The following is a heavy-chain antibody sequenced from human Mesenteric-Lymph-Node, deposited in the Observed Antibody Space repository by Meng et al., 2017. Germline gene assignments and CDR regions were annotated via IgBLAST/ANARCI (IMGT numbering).Heavy chain of an antibody. Sequence: ESRKISGAASGFTFSSYSMNWVRQAPGKGLAWVSSISSSSSYIYYADSVKGRFTISRDNAKNSLYLQRNSLRAEDTAVYYCARDGRGYSYGYNYYYGMDVWGQGTTVTVSS. D-gene: IGHD5-18*01. CDR1: GFTFSSYS. CDR2: ISSSSSYI. J-gene: IGHJ6*02. V-gene: IGHV3-21*01. CDR3: ARDGRGYSYGYNYYYGMDV.